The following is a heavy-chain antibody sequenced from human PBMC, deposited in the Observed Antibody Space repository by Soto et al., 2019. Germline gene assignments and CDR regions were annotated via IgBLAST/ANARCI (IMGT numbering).Heavy chain of an antibody. D-gene: IGHD3-16*01. CDR3: AREGEMPYYYYGLDV. V-gene: IGHV1-18*01. Sequence: QVQLVQSGAEVRKPGASVKVSCKASGYTFTTYGISWVRQAPGQGLEWMGWISGYNGHTKYAQKFQGRVTMTTDTSQSTVYMYLRSLRSDDTAVYYCAREGEMPYYYYGLDVWGQGTTVTVSS. CDR1: GYTFTTYG. J-gene: IGHJ6*02. CDR2: ISGYNGHT.